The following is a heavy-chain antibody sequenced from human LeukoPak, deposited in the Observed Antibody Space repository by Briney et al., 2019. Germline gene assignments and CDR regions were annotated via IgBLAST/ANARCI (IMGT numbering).Heavy chain of an antibody. CDR3: ARSKRGGSQWNERSGYYQYYFDY. V-gene: IGHV4-30-2*02. CDR2: IYHSGST. CDR1: GGSTSSGGYY. Sequence: SETLSLTCTVSGGSTSSGGYYWSWIRQPPGKGLEWIGYIYHSGSTYYNPSLKSRVTISVDRSKNQFSLKLSSVTAADTAVYYCARSKRGGSQWNERSGYYQYYFDYWGQGTLVTVSS. D-gene: IGHD3-22*01. J-gene: IGHJ4*02.